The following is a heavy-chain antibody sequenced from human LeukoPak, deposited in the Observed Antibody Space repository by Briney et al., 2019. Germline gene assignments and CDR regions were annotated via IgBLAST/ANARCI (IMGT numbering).Heavy chain of an antibody. CDR1: GFTFGGYG. D-gene: IGHD1-14*01. CDR2: IAYDGSRA. J-gene: IGHJ4*02. CDR3: TRYNNDHFDY. V-gene: IGHV3-33*01. Sequence: GRSLRLSCAGSGFTFGGYGMHWFRQTPGKGLEWVAVIAYDGSRAFYADSVRGRFTISRDNSKNTMSVQMDDLRAEDTAVYYCTRYNNDHFDYWGQGTLVTVSS.